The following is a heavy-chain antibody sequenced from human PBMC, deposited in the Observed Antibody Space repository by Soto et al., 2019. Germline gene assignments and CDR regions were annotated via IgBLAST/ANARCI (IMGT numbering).Heavy chain of an antibody. V-gene: IGHV4-39*01. D-gene: IGHD6-19*01. CDR3: ARTLSERWLVFES. Sequence: PLLPLSHPCTVAEGSIVGLDCCWVRNRKPPGKGLEWIGTIYYTGNTYYNPSLKSRVTISEDTSKNQFSLTLTSVTAAGTAVYYCARTLSERWLVFESWGQGTLVTVSS. CDR1: EGSIVGLDCC. CDR2: IYYTGNT. J-gene: IGHJ4*02.